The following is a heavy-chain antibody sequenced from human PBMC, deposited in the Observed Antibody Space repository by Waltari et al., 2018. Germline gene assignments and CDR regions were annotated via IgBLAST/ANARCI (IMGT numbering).Heavy chain of an antibody. V-gene: IGHV3-23*01. CDR2: ISGSGGST. D-gene: IGHD3-10*01. CDR1: GFTFSSYA. J-gene: IGHJ4*02. Sequence: EVQLLESGGGLVQPGGSLRLSCAASGFTFSSYAISWVRQAPGKGLEWVSAISGSGGSTYYADSVKGRFTISRDNSKNTLYLQMNSLRAEDTAVYYCAKIMSVYYYGSGANYWGQGTLVTVSS. CDR3: AKIMSVYYYGSGANY.